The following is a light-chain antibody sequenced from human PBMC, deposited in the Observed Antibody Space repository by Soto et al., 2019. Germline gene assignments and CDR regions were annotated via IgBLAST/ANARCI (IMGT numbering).Light chain of an antibody. CDR1: SSNIGNNY. J-gene: IGLJ1*01. CDR2: DNN. Sequence: QSVLTQPPSVPAAPGQKVTISCSGSSSNIGNNYVSWYQQLPGTAPKLLIYDNNKRPSGIPDRFSGPKSGTSATLGITGLQTGDEADYYCGTWDSSLSAGGVFGTGTKVTVL. V-gene: IGLV1-51*01. CDR3: GTWDSSLSAGGV.